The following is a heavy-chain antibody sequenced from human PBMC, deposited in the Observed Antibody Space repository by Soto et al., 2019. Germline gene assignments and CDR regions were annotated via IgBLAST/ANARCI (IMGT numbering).Heavy chain of an antibody. D-gene: IGHD3-22*01. J-gene: IGHJ4*02. CDR2: IYPGGSDT. V-gene: IGHV5-51*01. Sequence: PGESLKISCEGSGYGFSDYWIAWVRQMPGKGLEWVGLIYPGGSDTKYSPSFQGQVTISADKCIRIAYLQWRSLKASDTAIYYCAGYYDTYGMFDYWGQGTLVTGSS. CDR1: GYGFSDYW. CDR3: AGYYDTYGMFDY.